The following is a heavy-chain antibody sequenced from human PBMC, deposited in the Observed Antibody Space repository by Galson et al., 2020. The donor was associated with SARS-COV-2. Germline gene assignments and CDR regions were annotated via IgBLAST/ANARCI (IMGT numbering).Heavy chain of an antibody. D-gene: IGHD2-15*01. CDR1: GFTFSSYA. CDR2: IPYDGSNK. J-gene: IGHJ4*02. V-gene: IGHV3-30*04. CDR3: AREGLGYGSGGRGLSLDF. Sequence: GGSLRLSCEASGFTFSSYAMNWVRQTPGKGLEWVAVIPYDGSNKYYADSVKGRFTISRDNSKNTLYLQMNSLRAEDTAVYYCAREGLGYGSGGRGLSLDFWGQGTLVTVAS.